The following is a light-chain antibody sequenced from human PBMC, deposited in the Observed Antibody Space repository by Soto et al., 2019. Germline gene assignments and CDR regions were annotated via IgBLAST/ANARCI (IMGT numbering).Light chain of an antibody. CDR2: AES. V-gene: IGKV1-9*01. Sequence: DIQLTQSPSFLSASVGDSVTITSRARQGINSYLACSQQKPGKAPKPQIYAESTLQSAVPSRFSGRGSGTDVTLTISSLQTEDFSTYYCQPLNSYPLTFSGGTKVEIK. CDR3: QPLNSYPLT. J-gene: IGKJ4*01. CDR1: QGINSY.